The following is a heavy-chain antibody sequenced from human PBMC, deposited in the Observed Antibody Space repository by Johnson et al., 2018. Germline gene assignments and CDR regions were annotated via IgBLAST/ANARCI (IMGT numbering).Heavy chain of an antibody. V-gene: IGHV4-59*01. D-gene: IGHD6-13*01. CDR2: VYYSGST. CDR3: ARSIGFSITWYAFEI. Sequence: QVQLQESGPGLVRPSETLSLTCTVSGGSISNYYWSWIREPPGKGLEWVGYVYYSGSTNYNPSLKSRVTISVDTSRNQFSLRLSSVTAADTAIYYCARSIGFSITWYAFEIWGHGTMVTVSS. CDR1: GGSISNYY. J-gene: IGHJ3*02.